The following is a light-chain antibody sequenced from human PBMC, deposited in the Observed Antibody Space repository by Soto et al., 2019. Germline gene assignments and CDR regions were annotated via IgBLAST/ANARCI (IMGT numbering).Light chain of an antibody. Sequence: QAVVTQPASVSGSPGQSITISCTGTSSDVGGYNYVSWYQQHPGKAPKLMIYDVSHRPSGVSNRFSGSKSGNTASLTISGLQAEDEADYYCSSYTSSSTVVFGGGTKLTVL. J-gene: IGLJ2*01. CDR3: SSYTSSSTVV. CDR1: SSDVGGYNY. CDR2: DVS. V-gene: IGLV2-14*01.